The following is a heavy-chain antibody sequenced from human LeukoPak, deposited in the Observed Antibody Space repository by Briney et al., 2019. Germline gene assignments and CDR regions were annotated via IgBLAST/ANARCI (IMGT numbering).Heavy chain of an antibody. Sequence: GGSLRLSCAASGFTFSNYEMNWVRQAPGKGLEWISYTDTLGSTIYYADSVKGRFTISRDNAKNSLFLQMSSLRDKDTAVYYCARIPAPGYYYGMDVWGQGTTVTVSS. J-gene: IGHJ6*02. CDR3: ARIPAPGYYYGMDV. CDR2: TDTLGSTI. CDR1: GFTFSNYE. V-gene: IGHV3-48*03.